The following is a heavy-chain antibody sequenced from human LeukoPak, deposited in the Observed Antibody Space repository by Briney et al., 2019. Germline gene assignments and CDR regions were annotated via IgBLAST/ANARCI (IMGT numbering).Heavy chain of an antibody. Sequence: ASVKVSCKASGYTFTSCDINWVRQATGQGLEWMGWMNPNSGNTGYAQKFQGRVTMTRNTSISTAYMELSSLRSEDTAVYYCARGRVATYYYYYYGMDVWGQGTTVTVSS. D-gene: IGHD2-15*01. CDR3: ARGRVATYYYYYYGMDV. CDR2: MNPNSGNT. CDR1: GYTFTSCD. V-gene: IGHV1-8*01. J-gene: IGHJ6*02.